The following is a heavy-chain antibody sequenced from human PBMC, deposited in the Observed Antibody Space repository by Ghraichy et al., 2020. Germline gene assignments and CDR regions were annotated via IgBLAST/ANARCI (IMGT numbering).Heavy chain of an antibody. Sequence: SETLSLTCAVYGGSFSGYYWSWIRQPPGKGLEWIGEINHSGSTNYNPSLKSRVTISVDTSKNQFSLKLSSVTAADTAVYYCAREYWDGSGSYYTLQGGSDYWGQGTLVTVSS. CDR2: INHSGST. V-gene: IGHV4-34*01. D-gene: IGHD3-10*01. CDR1: GGSFSGYY. CDR3: AREYWDGSGSYYTLQGGSDY. J-gene: IGHJ4*02.